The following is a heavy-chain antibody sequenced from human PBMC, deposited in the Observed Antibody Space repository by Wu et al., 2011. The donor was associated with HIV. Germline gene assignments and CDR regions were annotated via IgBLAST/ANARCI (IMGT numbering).Heavy chain of an antibody. J-gene: IGHJ5*02. V-gene: IGHV3-53*01. D-gene: IGHD6-19*01. Sequence: SVIYSGGSTYYADSVKGRFTISRDNSKNTLCLQMNSLRAEDTAVYYCARGKDSSGWYRWFDPWGQGTLVTVSS. CDR2: IYSGGST. CDR3: ARGKDSSGWYRWFDP.